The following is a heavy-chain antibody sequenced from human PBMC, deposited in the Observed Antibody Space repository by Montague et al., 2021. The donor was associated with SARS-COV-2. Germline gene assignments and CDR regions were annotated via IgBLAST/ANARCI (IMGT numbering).Heavy chain of an antibody. V-gene: IGHV4-4*02. CDR2: IHHIVGT. J-gene: IGHJ4*02. Sequence: SETLSLTCAVYGDSMSSNNWWTWVRQSPGKGLEWIGEIHHIVGTNYNPSLKSRVSISVDKSRNQFSLNLNSVTAADTAFYYCATVFGGCSATSCYLYNWGRGTLVTVSS. CDR3: ATVFGGCSATSCYLYN. D-gene: IGHD2-2*01. CDR1: GDSMSSNNW.